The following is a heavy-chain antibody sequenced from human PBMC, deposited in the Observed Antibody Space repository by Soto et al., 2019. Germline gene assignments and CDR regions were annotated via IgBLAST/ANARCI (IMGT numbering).Heavy chain of an antibody. CDR1: GFTFSTYA. CDR3: AKAEGSSYGTAYYQH. D-gene: IGHD6-13*01. V-gene: IGHV3-23*01. Sequence: EVQLLESGGGLVQPGGSLRLSCAASGFTFSTYAMNWVRQAPGKGLEWVSLMISSGGSTYYADSVKGRFTISRDNSKNTLYLQMNSLRADDTAVYYCAKAEGSSYGTAYYQHCGQGTLVTVSS. CDR2: MISSGGST. J-gene: IGHJ1*01.